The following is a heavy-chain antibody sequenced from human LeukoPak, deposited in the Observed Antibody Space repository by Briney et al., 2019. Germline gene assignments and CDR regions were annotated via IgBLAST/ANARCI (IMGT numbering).Heavy chain of an antibody. D-gene: IGHD3-3*01. Sequence: GGSLRLSCAASGFTFSSYAMSWVRQAPGKGLEWVSAISGSGGSTYYADSVKGRFTISRDNSKNTLYLQMNSLRAEDTAVYYCAKGTFWSGHYADYFDYWGQGTLVTVSS. CDR2: ISGSGGST. J-gene: IGHJ4*02. V-gene: IGHV3-23*01. CDR3: AKGTFWSGHYADYFDY. CDR1: GFTFSSYA.